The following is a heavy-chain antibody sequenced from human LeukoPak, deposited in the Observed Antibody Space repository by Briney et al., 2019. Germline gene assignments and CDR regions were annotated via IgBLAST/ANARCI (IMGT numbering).Heavy chain of an antibody. V-gene: IGHV4-59*01. CDR1: GGSISSYY. CDR2: IYYIGST. J-gene: IGHJ6*03. D-gene: IGHD1-26*01. Sequence: SETLSLTCTVSGGSISSYYWSWIRQPPGKGLEWIGYIYYIGSTNYNPSLKSRVTISVDTSKNQFSLKLSSVTAADTAVYYCARSLVGAKYAPTYYYYMDVWGKGTTVTVSS. CDR3: ARSLVGAKYAPTYYYYMDV.